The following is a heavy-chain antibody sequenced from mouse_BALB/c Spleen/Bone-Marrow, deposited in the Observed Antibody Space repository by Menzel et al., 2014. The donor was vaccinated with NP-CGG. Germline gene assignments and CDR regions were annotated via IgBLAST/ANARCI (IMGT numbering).Heavy chain of an antibody. CDR1: GFTFNNFG. J-gene: IGHJ4*01. V-gene: IGHV5-17*02. CDR3: SRGEDYDGYAMDY. CDR2: ISGGSSSI. D-gene: IGHD2-4*01. Sequence: DVMLVESGGGLVQPGGSRKLSCAASGFTFNNFGMHWVRQAPEKGLEWVAYISGGSSSIYYGDTVKGRFTISRDNPKNTLFLQMTSLRSEDTAMYFCSRGEDYDGYAMDYWGQGTSITVSS.